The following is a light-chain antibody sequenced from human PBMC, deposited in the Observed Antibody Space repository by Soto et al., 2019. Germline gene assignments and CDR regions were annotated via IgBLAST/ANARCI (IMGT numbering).Light chain of an antibody. CDR2: GTS. CDR1: QTVFNSY. V-gene: IGKV3-20*01. J-gene: IGKJ4*01. Sequence: IVLTQSPGILSLSPGDRATLSCRASQTVFNSYLTWFQQKPGQPPRLLMYGTSNRATGVPDRFNGSGSGTDFTLTISRLEPDDFAVYYCQQYGSSPLTFGGGTKVEVK. CDR3: QQYGSSPLT.